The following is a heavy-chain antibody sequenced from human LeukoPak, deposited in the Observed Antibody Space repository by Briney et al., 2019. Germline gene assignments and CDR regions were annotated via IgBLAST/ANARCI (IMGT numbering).Heavy chain of an antibody. CDR1: GGSISSYY. V-gene: IGHV4-59*01. D-gene: IGHD5-24*01. CDR2: IYYSGST. Sequence: SQTLPLTCTVSGGSISSYYWSWIRQPPGKGLEWIGYIYYSGSTDYNPSLKSRVTISVDTSKNQFSLKLSSVTAADTAVYYCARVEAEMATESGWFDPWGQGTLVTVSS. CDR3: ARVEAEMATESGWFDP. J-gene: IGHJ5*02.